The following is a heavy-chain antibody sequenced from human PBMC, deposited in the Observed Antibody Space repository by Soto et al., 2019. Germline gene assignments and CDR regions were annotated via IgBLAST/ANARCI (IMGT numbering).Heavy chain of an antibody. CDR2: ISSSSSTI. Sequence: EVQLMESGEGLVQPGGSLRLSCAASGFTFSSFSMHWVRQAPGKGLEWVSYISSSSSTIYYADSVRGRFTISRDNAKNSLYLQMNSLRDEDTAVFYCARDAPRCSGGTCLDYWGQGTLVTVSS. CDR1: GFTFSSFS. V-gene: IGHV3-48*02. J-gene: IGHJ4*02. CDR3: ARDAPRCSGGTCLDY. D-gene: IGHD2-15*01.